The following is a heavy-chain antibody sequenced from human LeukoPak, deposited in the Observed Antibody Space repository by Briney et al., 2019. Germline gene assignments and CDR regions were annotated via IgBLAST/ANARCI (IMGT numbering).Heavy chain of an antibody. CDR2: IIPILGIA. V-gene: IGHV1-69*04. CDR3: ARGGYCSGGSCYYAFDI. Sequence: ASVKVSCKASGGTFSSYAISWVRQAPGQGLEWMGRIIPILGIANYAQKFQGRVTITADKSTSTAYMELSSLRSEDTAVYYCARGGYCSGGSCYYAFDIWGQGTMVTVSS. J-gene: IGHJ3*02. CDR1: GGTFSSYA. D-gene: IGHD2-15*01.